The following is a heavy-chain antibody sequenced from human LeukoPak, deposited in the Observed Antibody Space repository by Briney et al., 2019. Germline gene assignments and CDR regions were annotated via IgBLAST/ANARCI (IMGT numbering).Heavy chain of an antibody. CDR2: ISYDGSNK. CDR3: ARGAPIDL. CDR1: GFTFSSYA. J-gene: IGHJ2*01. Sequence: GRSLRLSCAASGFTFSSYAMHWVRQAPGKGLEWVAVISYDGSNKYYADSVKGRFTISRDNSKNTLYLQMNSLRAEDTAVYYCARGAPIDLWGRGTLVTVSS. V-gene: IGHV3-30-3*01. D-gene: IGHD1-26*01.